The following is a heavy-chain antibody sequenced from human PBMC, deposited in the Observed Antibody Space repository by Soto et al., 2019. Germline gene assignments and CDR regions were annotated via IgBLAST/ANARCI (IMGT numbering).Heavy chain of an antibody. J-gene: IGHJ5*02. CDR1: GYSFTSYH. CDR2: MKPKSGNT. Sequence: QVQLVQSGAEVKKPGASVKVSCKGSGYSFTSYHINWVRQATGQGLEWMGWMKPKSGNTGYAQTLQGRVTMSWDTTINTAYMELSSMRCDDTAMFWCARGHTSSTRSWLYPWGQGTLVTVSS. V-gene: IGHV1-8*01. D-gene: IGHD6-6*01. CDR3: ARGHTSSTRSWLYP.